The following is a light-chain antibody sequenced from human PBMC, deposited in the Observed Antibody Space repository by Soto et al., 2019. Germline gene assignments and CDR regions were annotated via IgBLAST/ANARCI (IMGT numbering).Light chain of an antibody. V-gene: IGKV3-11*01. Sequence: EIVLTQSPATLSLSPGETATLSCRTSQSVGDYLAWYQQKPGQAPRVLIYDASNRAPGIPARFSGSGYGTDFTLTITSLEPEDFAVYYCQQRRDWPRVTFGGGTKVEI. CDR2: DAS. CDR1: QSVGDY. J-gene: IGKJ4*01. CDR3: QQRRDWPRVT.